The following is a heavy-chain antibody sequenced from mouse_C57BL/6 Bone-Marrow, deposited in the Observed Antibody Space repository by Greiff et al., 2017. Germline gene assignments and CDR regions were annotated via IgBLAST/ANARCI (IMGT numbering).Heavy chain of an antibody. V-gene: IGHV3-6*01. D-gene: IGHD2-3*01. J-gene: IGHJ4*01. CDR3: ASRDDGYYGDAMDY. CDR1: GYSITSGYY. Sequence: EVQLQQSGPGLVKPSQSLSLSCSVTGYSITSGYYWNWIRQFPGNKLEMMGYISYDGSNNYNPSLKNRISITRDTSKNQFFLKLNSVTTEDTATYYCASRDDGYYGDAMDYWGQGTSVTVSS. CDR2: ISYDGSN.